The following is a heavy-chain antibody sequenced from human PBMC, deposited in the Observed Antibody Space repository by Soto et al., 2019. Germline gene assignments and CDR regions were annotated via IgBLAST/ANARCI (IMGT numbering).Heavy chain of an antibody. CDR1: GGTFSSYA. CDR2: IIPIFGTA. J-gene: IGHJ4*02. V-gene: IGHV1-69*13. Sequence: GASVKVSCKASGGTFSSYAISWVRQAPGQGLEWMGGIIPIFGTANYAQKFQGRVTITADESTSTAYMELGSLRSEDTAVYYCARGWEGIAVAGTHGYFDYWGQGTLVTVSS. D-gene: IGHD6-19*01. CDR3: ARGWEGIAVAGTHGYFDY.